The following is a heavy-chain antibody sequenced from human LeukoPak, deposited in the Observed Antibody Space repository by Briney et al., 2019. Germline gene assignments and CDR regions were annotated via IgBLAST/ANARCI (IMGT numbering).Heavy chain of an antibody. CDR1: GASITTYY. CDR3: AREYSTSSEGDYFDY. V-gene: IGHV4-59*01. J-gene: IGHJ4*02. Sequence: SETLSLTCTVSGASITTYYWTWIRQPPGKGLEWIGYIYHSGSTNYNPSLKSRVTISLDTSRNQFSLRLSSVTAADTAVYFCAREYSTSSEGDYFDYWGQGSLVTVPS. CDR2: IYHSGST. D-gene: IGHD6-6*01.